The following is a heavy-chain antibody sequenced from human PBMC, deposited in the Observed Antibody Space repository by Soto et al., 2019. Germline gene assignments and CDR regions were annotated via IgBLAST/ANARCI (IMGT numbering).Heavy chain of an antibody. J-gene: IGHJ5*02. CDR2: IFYAGNT. CDR3: ARQAAAPGIDLWFDP. CDR1: GGSISSSRSY. V-gene: IGHV4-39*01. D-gene: IGHD6-13*01. Sequence: QLQLQESGPGLVKPSETLSLTCNVSGGSISSSRSYWAWFRQPPGKELEWIANIFYAGNTYYNPSIKSRVTVSVDTSKNPFSLKLDSVTAADTAVYYCARQAAAPGIDLWFDPWGQGTLVTVSS.